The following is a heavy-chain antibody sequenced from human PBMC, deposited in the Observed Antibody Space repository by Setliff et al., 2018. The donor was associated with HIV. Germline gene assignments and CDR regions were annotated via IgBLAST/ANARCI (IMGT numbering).Heavy chain of an antibody. V-gene: IGHV4-59*01. CDR3: ARGVNFDY. Sequence: PSETLSLTCTVSGGSIINYFWTWIRQPPGKGLEWIGYIYTSGSTNYNPSLTSRVTMSVDTSRNQFSLKLTSVTAADTAIYYCARGVNFDYWGQGTQVTVSS. CDR2: IYTSGST. D-gene: IGHD3-3*01. CDR1: GGSIINYF. J-gene: IGHJ4*02.